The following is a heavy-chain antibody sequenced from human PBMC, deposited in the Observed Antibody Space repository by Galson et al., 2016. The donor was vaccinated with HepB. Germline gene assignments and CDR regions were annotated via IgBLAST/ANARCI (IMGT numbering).Heavy chain of an antibody. V-gene: IGHV1-3*01. J-gene: IGHJ6*02. Sequence: SVKVSCKASGYTFNNYFMHWVRQAPGQGLEWMGWINGDTGNTKYSQKFQDRVTLTSDTAATTAYMELSSLRFEDTAVYYCARALEAAAGTNYYYFGLDGWGQGTSVIVSS. CDR1: GYTFNNYF. CDR2: INGDTGNT. D-gene: IGHD6-13*01. CDR3: ARALEAAAGTNYYYFGLDG.